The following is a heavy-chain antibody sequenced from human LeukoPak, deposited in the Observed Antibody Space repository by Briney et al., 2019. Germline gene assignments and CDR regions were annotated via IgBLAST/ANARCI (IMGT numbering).Heavy chain of an antibody. V-gene: IGHV3-7*03. CDR2: INHNGNVN. Sequence: ETLSLTCTVSGGSISSYYWSWIRQPPGKGLEWVASINHNGNVNYYVDSVKGRFTITRDNAKNSLYLQMSNLRAEDTAVYFCARGGGLDVWGQGATVTVSS. D-gene: IGHD3-16*01. J-gene: IGHJ6*02. CDR3: ARGGGLDV. CDR1: GGSISSYY.